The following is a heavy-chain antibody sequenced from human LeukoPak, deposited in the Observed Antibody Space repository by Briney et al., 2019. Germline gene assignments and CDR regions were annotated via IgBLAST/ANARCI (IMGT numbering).Heavy chain of an antibody. CDR1: GYTFTSYY. D-gene: IGHD3-22*01. Sequence: ASVKVSCKASGYTFTSYYMHWVRQAPGQGLEWMGIISPSGGSTSYAQKFQGRVTMTRDTSTSTVYMELSSLRSEDTAVYYCARDYYYDSSGENFDYWGQGTLVTVSS. CDR3: ARDYYYDSSGENFDY. J-gene: IGHJ4*02. CDR2: ISPSGGST. V-gene: IGHV1-46*01.